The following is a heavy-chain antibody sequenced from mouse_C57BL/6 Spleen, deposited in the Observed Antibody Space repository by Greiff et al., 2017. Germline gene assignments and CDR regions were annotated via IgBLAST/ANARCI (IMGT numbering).Heavy chain of an antibody. D-gene: IGHD1-1*01. CDR3: ARSGGITGDAMDY. Sequence: VKLQESGAELVRPGTSVKVSCKASGYAFTNYLIEWVKQRPGQGLEWIGVINPGSGGTNYNEKFKGKATLTADKSSSTAYMQLSSLTSEDSAVYFCARSGGITGDAMDYWGQGTSVTVSS. CDR1: GYAFTNYL. CDR2: INPGSGGT. V-gene: IGHV1-54*01. J-gene: IGHJ4*01.